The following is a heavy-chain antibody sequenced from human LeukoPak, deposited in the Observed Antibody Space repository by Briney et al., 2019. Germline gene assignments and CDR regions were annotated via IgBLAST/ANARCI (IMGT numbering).Heavy chain of an antibody. CDR2: IKEDGSEK. D-gene: IGHD6-19*01. V-gene: IGHV3-7*01. CDR1: GFTFYTFC. CDR3: AGSGWQVYLDY. J-gene: IGHJ4*02. Sequence: TGGSLRLSCAASGFTFYTFCMSWVRQAPGKGLEWVANIKEDGSEKYYVDAMIARFTISRDNAKNSMYLQTNSLRAEYTGAYYCAGSGWQVYLDYWGQGALVTVSS.